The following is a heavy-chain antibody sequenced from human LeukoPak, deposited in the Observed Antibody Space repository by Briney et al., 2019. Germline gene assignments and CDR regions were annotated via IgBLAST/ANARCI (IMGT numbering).Heavy chain of an antibody. CDR2: ISSSSSYI. D-gene: IGHD1-1*01. CDR1: GFTFSSYS. CDR3: ARGVLFHAFDI. V-gene: IGHV3-21*01. Sequence: GGSLRLSCAASGFTFSSYSMNWVRQAPGKGLEWVSSISSSSSYIYYADSVRGRFTISRDNSKNTLYLQMNSLRAEDTAVYYCARGVLFHAFDIWGQGTMVTVSS. J-gene: IGHJ3*02.